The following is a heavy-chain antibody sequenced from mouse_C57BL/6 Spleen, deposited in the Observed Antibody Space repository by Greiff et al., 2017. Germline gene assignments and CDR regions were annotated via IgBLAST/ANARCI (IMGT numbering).Heavy chain of an antibody. Sequence: QVQLQQPGAELVKPGASVKMSCKASGYTFTSYWITWVKQRPGQGLEWIGDIYPGSGSTTYNEKFKSKATLTVDTSSSTAYMQLSSLTSEDSAVYYCARYRRRNNYYAMDYGGQGTSVTVSS. CDR2: IYPGSGST. V-gene: IGHV1-55*01. D-gene: IGHD2-14*01. CDR1: GYTFTSYW. CDR3: ARYRRRNNYYAMDY. J-gene: IGHJ4*01.